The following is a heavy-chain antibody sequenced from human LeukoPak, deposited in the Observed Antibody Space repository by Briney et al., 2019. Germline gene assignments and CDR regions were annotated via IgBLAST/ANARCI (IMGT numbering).Heavy chain of an antibody. V-gene: IGHV5-51*01. CDR2: IYPGDSDT. D-gene: IGHD3-22*01. CDR3: ARLLYYYDSSGCYPGGFDY. Sequence: GESLKVSCKGSGYSFTSYWIGWVRQMPGKGLEWMGIIYPGDSDTRYSPSFQGQVTISADKSISTAYLQWSSLKASDTAMYYCARLLYYYDSSGCYPGGFDYWGQGTLVTVSS. CDR1: GYSFTSYW. J-gene: IGHJ4*02.